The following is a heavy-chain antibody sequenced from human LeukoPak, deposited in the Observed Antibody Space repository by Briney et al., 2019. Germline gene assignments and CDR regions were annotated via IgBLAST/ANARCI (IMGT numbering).Heavy chain of an antibody. CDR2: ISAYNGNT. V-gene: IGHV1-18*01. CDR1: GYTFTSYG. D-gene: IGHD2-2*01. CDR3: ARDLPRFYSHSQALRYQPLLWGFDY. Sequence: GASVKVSCKASGYTFTSYGISWVRQAPGQGLEWMGWISAYNGNTNYAQKLQGRVTMTTDTSTSTAYMELRSLRSDDTAVYYCARDLPRFYSHSQALRYQPLLWGFDYWGQGTLVTVSS. J-gene: IGHJ4*02.